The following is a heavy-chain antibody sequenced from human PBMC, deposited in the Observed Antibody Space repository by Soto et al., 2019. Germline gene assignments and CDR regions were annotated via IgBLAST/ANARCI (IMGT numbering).Heavy chain of an antibody. V-gene: IGHV4-30-4*01. CDR3: AREFYDSSGYYMLIGAFDI. J-gene: IGHJ3*02. CDR2: IYYSGST. CDR1: GGSISSGDYY. Sequence: QVQLQESGPGLVKPSQTLSLTCTVSGGSISSGDYYWSWIRQPPGKGLEWIGYIYYSGSTYYNPSLKSRVTISVDTAKNQFSLKLSSVTAADTAVYYCAREFYDSSGYYMLIGAFDIWGQGTMVTVSS. D-gene: IGHD3-22*01.